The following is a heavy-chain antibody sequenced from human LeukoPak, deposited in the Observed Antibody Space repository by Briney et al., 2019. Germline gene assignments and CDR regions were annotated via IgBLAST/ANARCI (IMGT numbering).Heavy chain of an antibody. CDR2: IDWDDDK. CDR1: GFSLSTSGMC. CDR3: ARLIAASSYFDY. Sequence: SGPTLVNPTQTLTLTCTFSGFSLSTSGMCVSWIRQPPGKALEWLARIDWDDDKYYSTSLRTRVSISKDTSKEQVVLTMTNMAPGDTATYYCARLIAASSYFDYWGQGMLVTVSS. J-gene: IGHJ4*02. D-gene: IGHD6-13*01. V-gene: IGHV2-70*11.